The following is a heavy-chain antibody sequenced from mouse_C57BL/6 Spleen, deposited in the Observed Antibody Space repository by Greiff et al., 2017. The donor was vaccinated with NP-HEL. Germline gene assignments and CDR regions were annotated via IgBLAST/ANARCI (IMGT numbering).Heavy chain of an antibody. CDR1: GFTFSSYA. V-gene: IGHV5-4*01. Sequence: DVMLVESGGGLVKPGGSLKLSCAASGFTFSSYAMSWVRQTPEKRLEWVATISDGGSYTYYPDNVKGRFTISRDNAKNNLYLQMSHLKSEDTAMYYCARDNYGSSYEGYFDVWGTGTTVTVSS. J-gene: IGHJ1*03. CDR3: ARDNYGSSYEGYFDV. CDR2: ISDGGSYT. D-gene: IGHD1-1*01.